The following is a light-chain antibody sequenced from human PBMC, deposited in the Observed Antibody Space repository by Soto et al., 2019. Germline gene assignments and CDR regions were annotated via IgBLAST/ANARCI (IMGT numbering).Light chain of an antibody. CDR1: QSVSSY. V-gene: IGKV3-11*01. CDR2: DAS. J-gene: IGKJ5*01. CDR3: QQRSNWPPVT. Sequence: EIVLTQSPATLSLSPGERATLSCRASQSVSSYLAWYQQKPGQAPRLLLYDASNRSTGIPARFSGSGPGTDFTHTISSLEPEDFAVYYCQQRSNWPPVTFGQGTRLEIK.